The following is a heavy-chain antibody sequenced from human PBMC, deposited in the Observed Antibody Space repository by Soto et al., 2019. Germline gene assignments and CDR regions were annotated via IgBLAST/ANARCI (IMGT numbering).Heavy chain of an antibody. D-gene: IGHD6-13*01. CDR3: ARRIPGIAAESYYYGMDV. CDR1: GYTCPSYV. V-gene: IGHV1-18*01. Sequence: ASGNVSCKPSGYTCPSYVIRLVLQAPVQVLEWMGWISAYNGNTNYAQKLQGRVTMTTDTSTSTAYMELRSLRSDDTAVYYCARRIPGIAAESYYYGMDVWGQGTTVTVSS. CDR2: ISAYNGNT. J-gene: IGHJ6*02.